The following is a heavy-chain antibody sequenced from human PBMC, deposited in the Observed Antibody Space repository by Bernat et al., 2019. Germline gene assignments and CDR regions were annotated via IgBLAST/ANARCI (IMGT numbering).Heavy chain of an antibody. CDR3: ARDKGEYMGSGCLDY. J-gene: IGHJ4*02. CDR1: GFTFSSYA. V-gene: IGHV3-30*01. CDR2: ISYDGSNK. Sequence: QVQLVESGGGVVQPGRSLRLSCAASGFTFSSYAMHWVRQAPGKGLEWVAVISYDGSNKYYAYSVKGRFTISRDNSKNTLYLQMNSLRAEDTAVYYCARDKGEYMGSGCLDYWGQGTLVTVSS. D-gene: IGHD6-19*01.